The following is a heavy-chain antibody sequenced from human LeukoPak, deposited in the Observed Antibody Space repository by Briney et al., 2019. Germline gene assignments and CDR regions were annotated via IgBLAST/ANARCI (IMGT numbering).Heavy chain of an antibody. J-gene: IGHJ5*02. V-gene: IGHV4-30-2*01. Sequence: SETLSLTCAVSGGSISSGGYSWRWVRQPPGRGLEWVGYIYHSGSTYYNPSLKSRVTISVNRSKNQFSLKLSSVTAADTAVYYCARALLWFGEFPSWFDPWGQGTLVTVSS. CDR1: GGSISSGGYS. CDR2: IYHSGST. D-gene: IGHD3-10*01. CDR3: ARALLWFGEFPSWFDP.